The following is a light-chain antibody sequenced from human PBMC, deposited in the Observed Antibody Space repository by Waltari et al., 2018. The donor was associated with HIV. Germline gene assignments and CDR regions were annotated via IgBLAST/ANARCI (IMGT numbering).Light chain of an antibody. V-gene: IGKV3-20*01. CDR3: QQYGSAPLT. CDR1: QSVASSS. J-gene: IGKJ4*01. Sequence: EIVLTQSPGTLSLSPGERVTLSCRASQSVASSSVAWYQQRPGQPPSLLISGSSRRATGVPGRFSGSGSGTDFTLTISRLEPEDFAVYYCQQYGSAPLTFGGGTKVEIK. CDR2: GSS.